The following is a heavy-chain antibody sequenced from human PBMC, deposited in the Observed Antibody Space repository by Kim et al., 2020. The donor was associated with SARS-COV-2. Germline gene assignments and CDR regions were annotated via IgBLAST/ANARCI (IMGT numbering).Heavy chain of an antibody. CDR3: ARENWYLDY. CDR2: AT. V-gene: IGHV3-73*01. D-gene: IGHD1-1*01. J-gene: IGHJ4*02. Sequence: ATTYAASVEGRFTNSRDDSRNTAYLQMSSLKNEDTAFYCCARENWYLDYWGQGTLVTVSS.